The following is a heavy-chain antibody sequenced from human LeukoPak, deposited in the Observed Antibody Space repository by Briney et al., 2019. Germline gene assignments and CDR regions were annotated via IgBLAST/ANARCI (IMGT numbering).Heavy chain of an antibody. Sequence: GGSLRLSCAASGFTFSSYAMHWVRQAPGKGLEWVAVIWYDGSNKYYADSVKGRFTISRDNSKNTLYLQMNSLRAEDTAVYYCARDYGDAYFFDYWGQGTLVTVSS. D-gene: IGHD4-17*01. CDR1: GFTFSSYA. J-gene: IGHJ4*02. CDR2: IWYDGSNK. V-gene: IGHV3-33*08. CDR3: ARDYGDAYFFDY.